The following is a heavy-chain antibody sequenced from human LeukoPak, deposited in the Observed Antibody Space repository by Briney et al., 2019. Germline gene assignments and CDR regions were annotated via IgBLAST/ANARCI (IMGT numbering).Heavy chain of an antibody. CDR2: MNPNSGNT. CDR1: GYTFTSYD. V-gene: IGHV1-8*01. CDR3: ARATYYYGSGSGY. D-gene: IGHD3-10*01. J-gene: IGHJ4*02. Sequence: ASVKVSCKASGYTFTSYDINWVRQATGQGHEWMGWMNPNSGNTGYAQKFQGRVTMTRNTSISTAYMELSSLRSEDTAVYYCARATYYYGSGSGYWGQGTLATVSS.